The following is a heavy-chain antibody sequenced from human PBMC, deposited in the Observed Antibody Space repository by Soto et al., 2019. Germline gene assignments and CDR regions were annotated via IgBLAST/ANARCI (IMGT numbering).Heavy chain of an antibody. Sequence: ASVKVSCKASGGTFSSYAISWVRQAPGQGLEWMGGIIPIFGTANYAQKFQGRVTITADESTSTAYMELSSLRSEDTAVYYCARGSVLTSGGIGWFDPWGQGTLVTVSS. V-gene: IGHV1-69*13. J-gene: IGHJ5*02. CDR1: GGTFSSYA. D-gene: IGHD2-15*01. CDR3: ARGSVLTSGGIGWFDP. CDR2: IIPIFGTA.